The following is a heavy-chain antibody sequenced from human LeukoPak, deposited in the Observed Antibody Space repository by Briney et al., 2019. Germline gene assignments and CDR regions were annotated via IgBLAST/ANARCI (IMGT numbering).Heavy chain of an antibody. CDR1: GFSFSTFT. CDR3: ARGLGWLHY. V-gene: IGHV3-21*01. J-gene: IGHJ4*02. D-gene: IGHD3/OR15-3a*01. CDR2: ISSSSSYI. Sequence: GGSLRLSCEASGFSFSTFTMNWVRQALGKGLEWVSSISSSSSYIYYADSVKGRFTISRDNAKNSLFLQMNSLRAEDTAVYYCARGLGWLHYWGQGTLVTVSS.